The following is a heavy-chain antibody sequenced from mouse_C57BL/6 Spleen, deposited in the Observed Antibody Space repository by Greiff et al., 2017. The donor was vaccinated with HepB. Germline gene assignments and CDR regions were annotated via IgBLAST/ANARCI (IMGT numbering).Heavy chain of an antibody. CDR3: TRPNWYWYFDV. D-gene: IGHD4-1*01. CDR1: GYTFTDYE. Sequence: VQLVESGAELVRPGASVTLSCKASGYTFTDYEMHWVKQTPVHGLEWSGAIAPETGGTASNQKLKGKAILTADKSSSTAYMELRSLPSEDSAVYYCTRPNWYWYFDVWGTGTTVTVSS. CDR2: IAPETGGT. V-gene: IGHV1-15*01. J-gene: IGHJ1*03.